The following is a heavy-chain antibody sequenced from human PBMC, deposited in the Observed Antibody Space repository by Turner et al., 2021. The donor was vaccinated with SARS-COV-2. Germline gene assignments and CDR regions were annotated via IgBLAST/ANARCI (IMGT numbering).Heavy chain of an antibody. CDR2: FYKIGSI. D-gene: IGHD1-1*01. V-gene: IGHV4-34*11. Sequence: QVQLQQWGAGLLKPSETLSLTCAVYGGSFSGYYWSWIRQPPGKGLEWIGYFYKIGSIDYNPTLRSRVTISVDTSKNQLSLNLISMTAADTAVYYCARHQGSTSGYDHGMNVWGQGTAVIVSS. CDR3: ARHQGSTSGYDHGMNV. J-gene: IGHJ6*02. CDR1: GGSFSGYY.